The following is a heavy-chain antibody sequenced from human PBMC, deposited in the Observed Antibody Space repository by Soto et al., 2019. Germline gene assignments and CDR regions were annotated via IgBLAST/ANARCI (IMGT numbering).Heavy chain of an antibody. CDR1: GFTFSTYA. CDR2: LSGGGAFT. V-gene: IGHV3-23*01. CDR3: AKSGPTNYFDH. J-gene: IGHJ4*02. Sequence: EVQLLESGGGLGQRGGSLRLSCAASGFTFSTYAMNWVRQAPGKGLEWVSGLSGGGAFTYYANSVKGRFTISRDESKNTLYLQMNRLRVDDTAVYYCAKSGPTNYFDHWGQGTPVTVSS.